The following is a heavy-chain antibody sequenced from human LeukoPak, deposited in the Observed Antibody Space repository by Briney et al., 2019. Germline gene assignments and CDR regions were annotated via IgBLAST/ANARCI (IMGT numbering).Heavy chain of an antibody. CDR1: GFTFSNHA. CDR2: ISGGGVAI. Sequence: PGGSLRLSCAASGFTFSNHAMSWVRQAPGKGLQWVSAISGGGVAICYADSVKGRFTISRDNSKNTLYLQMNSLRAEDTAVYYCAKDGFDYYDSSGYYYFNYWGQGTLVTVSS. D-gene: IGHD3-22*01. J-gene: IGHJ4*02. CDR3: AKDGFDYYDSSGYYYFNY. V-gene: IGHV3-23*01.